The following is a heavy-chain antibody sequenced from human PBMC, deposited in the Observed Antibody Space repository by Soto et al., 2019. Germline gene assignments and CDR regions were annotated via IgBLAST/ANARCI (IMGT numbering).Heavy chain of an antibody. D-gene: IGHD3-10*01. CDR3: AKDIIGYTYGSLDY. CDR2: ISWNSGSI. CDR1: GFTFDDYA. J-gene: IGHJ4*02. Sequence: GGSLRLSCAASGFTFDDYAMHWVRQAPGKGLEWVSGISWNSGSIGYTDSVKGRFTISRDNAKNSLYLQMNNLRAEDTALYYCAKDIIGYTYGSLDYWGQGTLVTVSS. V-gene: IGHV3-9*01.